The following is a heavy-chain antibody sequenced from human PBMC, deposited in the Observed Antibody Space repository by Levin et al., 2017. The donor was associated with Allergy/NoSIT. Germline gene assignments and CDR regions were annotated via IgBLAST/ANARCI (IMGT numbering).Heavy chain of an antibody. CDR3: ARDRGRDYGDYVWYFDL. Sequence: GASVKVSCAASGFTFSSYWMYWVRQAPGKGLVWVSRINNDGSGTSYADSVKGRFTISRDNAKNTQYLQMNSLGAEDTAVYYCARDRGRDYGDYVWYFDLWGRGTLVTVSS. D-gene: IGHD4-17*01. CDR1: GFTFSSYW. CDR2: INNDGSGT. J-gene: IGHJ2*01. V-gene: IGHV3-74*01.